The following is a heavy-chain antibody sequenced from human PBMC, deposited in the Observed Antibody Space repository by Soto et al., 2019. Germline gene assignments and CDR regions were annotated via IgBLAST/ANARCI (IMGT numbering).Heavy chain of an antibody. Sequence: ASVKVSCKTSGYSFTAYGISWVRQAPGQGLEWMGWISCYNGKTKYAQKVQGRVTMTTDTSTSTAYMEVRSLRSDDTAIYYCARDAPPPAPLVLEWHNYDYNGMDVLRKGNTITVSS. CDR2: ISCYNGKT. CDR3: ARDAPPPAPLVLEWHNYDYNGMDV. D-gene: IGHD3-3*01. J-gene: IGHJ6*04. V-gene: IGHV1-18*01. CDR1: GYSFTAYG.